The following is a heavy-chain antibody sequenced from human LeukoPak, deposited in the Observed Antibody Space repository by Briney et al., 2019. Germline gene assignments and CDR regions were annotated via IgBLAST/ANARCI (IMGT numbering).Heavy chain of an antibody. D-gene: IGHD5-12*01. CDR3: VRDGGVSGYDLLDY. CDR2: INQDGSEE. J-gene: IGHJ4*02. V-gene: IGHV3-7*01. Sequence: WLHQSTGKGLEWVAHINQDGSEEHYMDSVKARFTISRDNAKNSLSLQMNSLRAEDTAVYYCVRDGGVSGYDLLDYWGQGTLVTVSS.